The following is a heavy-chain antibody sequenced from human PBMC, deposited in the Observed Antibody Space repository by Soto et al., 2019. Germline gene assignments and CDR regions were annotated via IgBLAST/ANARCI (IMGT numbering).Heavy chain of an antibody. Sequence: PSETLSLTCAVYGGSFSGYYWSWIRQPPGKGLEWIGEINHSGSTNYNPSLKSRVTISVDTSKNQFSLKLSSVTAADTAVYYCAGSLWGDYMAVWGKGTTVTVSS. CDR2: INHSGST. J-gene: IGHJ6*03. D-gene: IGHD1-26*01. CDR1: GGSFSGYY. V-gene: IGHV4-34*01. CDR3: AGSLWGDYMAV.